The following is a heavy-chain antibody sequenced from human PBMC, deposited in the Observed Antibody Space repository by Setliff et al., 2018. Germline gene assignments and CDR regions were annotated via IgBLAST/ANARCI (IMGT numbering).Heavy chain of an antibody. Sequence: ASETLSLTCAVSGYSISNGFYWGWIRQSPVKGLEWIGSLFDGGSAYYSPSLKSRASISLDASKNQFALKLTSATAADMAVYYCARDPHYDPTYSLPGHAFDFWGQGIMVTVSS. J-gene: IGHJ3*01. CDR1: GYSISNGFY. D-gene: IGHD3-22*01. CDR3: ARDPHYDPTYSLPGHAFDF. CDR2: LFDGGSA. V-gene: IGHV4-38-2*02.